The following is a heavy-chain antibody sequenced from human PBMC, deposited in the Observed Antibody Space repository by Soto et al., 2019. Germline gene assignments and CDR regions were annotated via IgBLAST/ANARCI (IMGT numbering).Heavy chain of an antibody. Sequence: PGGSLRLSCAASGFTFSSYEMNWVRQAPGKGLEWVSYISSSGSTIYYADSVKGRFTISRDNAKNSLYLQMNSLRAEDTAVYYCAREGRYDFWSAPGGMDVWGQGTTVTVSS. CDR2: ISSSGSTI. D-gene: IGHD3-3*01. J-gene: IGHJ6*02. CDR1: GFTFSSYE. CDR3: AREGRYDFWSAPGGMDV. V-gene: IGHV3-48*03.